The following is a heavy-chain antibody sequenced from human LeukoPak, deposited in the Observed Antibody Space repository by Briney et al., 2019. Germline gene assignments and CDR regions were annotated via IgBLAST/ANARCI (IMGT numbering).Heavy chain of an antibody. CDR2: INWNGYST. Sequence: GGSLRLSCAASGFSFDDYGMSWVRQAPGKGLEWVSGINWNGYSTGYADSVKGRFTISRDNAKNSLYLQMNSLRAEDTAVYYCARDSPAGCSGGSCYPRYYYYMDVWGKGTTVTVSS. D-gene: IGHD2-15*01. V-gene: IGHV3-20*04. CDR1: GFSFDDYG. CDR3: ARDSPAGCSGGSCYPRYYYYMDV. J-gene: IGHJ6*03.